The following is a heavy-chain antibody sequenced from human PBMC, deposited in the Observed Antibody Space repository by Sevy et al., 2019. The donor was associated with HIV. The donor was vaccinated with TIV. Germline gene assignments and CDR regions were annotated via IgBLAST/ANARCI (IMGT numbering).Heavy chain of an antibody. CDR3: AKGGGGHYDPDEIGYYFYYYNMDV. V-gene: IGHV3-23*01. Sequence: GGSQRLPCAVSGFSFDSYGMTWVRQAPGKGLEWVSGISGSCTRTYYADSVKGRFIISRDNSKNTLYLQMNSLRSEDTAIYYCAKGGGGHYDPDEIGYYFYYYNMDVWGKGTTVTVSS. CDR1: GFSFDSYG. J-gene: IGHJ6*03. CDR2: ISGSCTRT. D-gene: IGHD3-22*01.